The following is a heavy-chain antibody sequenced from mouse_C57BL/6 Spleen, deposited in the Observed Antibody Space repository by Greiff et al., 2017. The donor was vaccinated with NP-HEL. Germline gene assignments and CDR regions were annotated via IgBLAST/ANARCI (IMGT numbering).Heavy chain of an antibody. Sequence: EVQLQQSGPELVKPGASVQISCKASGYTFTDYYMNWVKQSHGKSLEWIGDINPNNGGTSYNQKFKGKATLTVDKSSSTAYMELRSLTSEDSAVYYCSRPPTVVATDWYFDVWGTGTTVTVSS. D-gene: IGHD1-1*01. V-gene: IGHV1-26*01. CDR2: INPNNGGT. J-gene: IGHJ1*03. CDR3: SRPPTVVATDWYFDV. CDR1: GYTFTDYY.